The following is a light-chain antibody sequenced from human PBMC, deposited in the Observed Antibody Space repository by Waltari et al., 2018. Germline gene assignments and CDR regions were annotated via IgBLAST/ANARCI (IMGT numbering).Light chain of an antibody. Sequence: IQMTQSPSSLSASVGDRVTITCRASETIGNYLNWYQQRPRHTPDLLIYSACSLPDGVPSRFTGSGPGTVFTLTISSLQPEDSATHYCQQAYNTPSITFGQGTRLEIK. CDR1: ETIGNY. CDR3: QQAYNTPSIT. V-gene: IGKV1-39*01. J-gene: IGKJ5*01. CDR2: SAC.